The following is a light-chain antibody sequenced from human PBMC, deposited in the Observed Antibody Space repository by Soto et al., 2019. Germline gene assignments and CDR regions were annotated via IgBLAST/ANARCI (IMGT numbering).Light chain of an antibody. CDR3: SSHTSSSTVV. J-gene: IGLJ2*01. CDR2: DVS. Sequence: QSALTQPASVSGSPGQSIAISCTGTSSDVGGYNYVSWYQQHPGKAPKLIIYDVSNRPSGVSNRLSGSKSGNTASLTISGLQAEDEADYYCSSHTSSSTVVFGGGTKVTVL. CDR1: SSDVGGYNY. V-gene: IGLV2-14*03.